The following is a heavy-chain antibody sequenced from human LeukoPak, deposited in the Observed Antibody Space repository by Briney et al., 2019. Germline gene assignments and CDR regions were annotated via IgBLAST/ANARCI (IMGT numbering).Heavy chain of an antibody. J-gene: IGHJ4*02. CDR2: IYYNADT. Sequence: GGSLRLSCAASGFTVSSNNLAWVRQAPGKGLQWVSTIYYNADTKYADSVRGRFTISRDNSKSTLHLQLNDLRAEDTAVYYCGTFGGTVAPGFWGQGTLVTVSS. D-gene: IGHD3-16*01. CDR1: GFTVSSNN. CDR3: GTFGGTVAPGF. V-gene: IGHV3-53*01.